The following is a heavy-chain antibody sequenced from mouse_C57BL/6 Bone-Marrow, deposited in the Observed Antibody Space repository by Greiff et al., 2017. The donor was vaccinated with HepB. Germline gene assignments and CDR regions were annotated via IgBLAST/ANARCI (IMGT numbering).Heavy chain of an antibody. D-gene: IGHD1-1*01. CDR3: ARGYYGSSFRDY. J-gene: IGHJ2*01. CDR2: INPNNGGT. CDR1: GYTFTDYY. V-gene: IGHV1-26*01. Sequence: EVQLQQSGPELVKPGASVKISCKASGYTFTDYYMNWVNQSHGKSLEWIGDINPNNGGTSYNQKFKGKATLTVDKSSSTAYMELRSLTSEDSAVYYCARGYYGSSFRDYWGQGTTLTVSS.